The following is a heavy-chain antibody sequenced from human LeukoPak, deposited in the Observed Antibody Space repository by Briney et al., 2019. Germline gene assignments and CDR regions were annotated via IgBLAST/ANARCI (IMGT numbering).Heavy chain of an antibody. Sequence: ASVKASCKASGYTFTSYYMHWVRQAPGQGLEWMGVINPRDGRSNYAQKFRGRVTMTRDMSTSTVCMDLSSLKSEDTAVYYCARDLSAGGNIIRVVSWGQGTQVTVFS. CDR3: ARDLSAGGNIIRVVS. V-gene: IGHV1-46*01. D-gene: IGHD3-10*01. CDR2: INPRDGRS. CDR1: GYTFTSYY. J-gene: IGHJ5*01.